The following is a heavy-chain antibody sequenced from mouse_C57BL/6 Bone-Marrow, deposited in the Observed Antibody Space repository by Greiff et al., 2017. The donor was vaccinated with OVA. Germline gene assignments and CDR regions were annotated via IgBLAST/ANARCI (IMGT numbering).Heavy chain of an antibody. J-gene: IGHJ2*01. D-gene: IGHD1-1*01. V-gene: IGHV1-42*01. CDR1: GYSFTGYY. Sequence: VQLKQSGPELVKPGASVKISCKASGYSFTGYYMNWVKQSPEKSLEWIGEINPSTGGTTYNQKFKAKATLTVDKSSSTAYMQLKSLTSEDSAVYYCARSPITTVVAFDYWGQGTTLTVSS. CDR2: INPSTGGT. CDR3: ARSPITTVVAFDY.